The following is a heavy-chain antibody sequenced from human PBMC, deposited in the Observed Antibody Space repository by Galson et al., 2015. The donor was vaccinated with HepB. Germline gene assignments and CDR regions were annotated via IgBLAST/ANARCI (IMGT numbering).Heavy chain of an antibody. Sequence: SLRLSCAASGFTFSNYGMHWVRQAPGKGLEWVAVISYDGSNKYYADSVKGRFTISRDNSKNTLNLQVSSLRAEDTAVYYCAKMSGSYGDDFDYWGQGTLVTVSS. J-gene: IGHJ4*02. D-gene: IGHD4-17*01. CDR3: AKMSGSYGDDFDY. V-gene: IGHV3-30*18. CDR1: GFTFSNYG. CDR2: ISYDGSNK.